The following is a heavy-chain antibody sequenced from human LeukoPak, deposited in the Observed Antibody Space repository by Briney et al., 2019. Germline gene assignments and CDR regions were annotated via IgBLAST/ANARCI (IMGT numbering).Heavy chain of an antibody. J-gene: IGHJ6*02. CDR3: AKHGTIFGVVNYGMDV. CDR2: IYYSGST. Sequence: PSETLSLTCTVSGGSTSSYYWSWIRQPPGKGLEWIGYIYYSGSTNYNPSLKSRVTISVDTSKNQFSLKLSSVTAADTAVYYCAKHGTIFGVVNYGMDVWGQGTTVTVSS. CDR1: GGSTSSYY. D-gene: IGHD3-3*01. V-gene: IGHV4-59*08.